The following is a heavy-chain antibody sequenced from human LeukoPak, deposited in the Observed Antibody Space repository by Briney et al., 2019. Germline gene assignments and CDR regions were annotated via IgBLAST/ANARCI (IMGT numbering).Heavy chain of an antibody. CDR2: ISGSGGST. CDR1: GFTFSSYA. V-gene: IGHV3-23*01. CDR3: AKDYSNYNYFDY. Sequence: PGGSLRPSCAASGFTFSSYAMSWVRQAPGKGLEWVSAISGSGGSTYYADSVKGRFTISRDNSKNTLYLQMNSLRAEDTAVYYCAKDYSNYNYFDYWGQGSLVTVSS. D-gene: IGHD4-11*01. J-gene: IGHJ4*02.